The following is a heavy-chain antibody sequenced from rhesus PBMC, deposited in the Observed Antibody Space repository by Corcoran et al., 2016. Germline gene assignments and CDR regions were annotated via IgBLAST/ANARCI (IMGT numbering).Heavy chain of an antibody. J-gene: IGHJ4*01. CDR3: ARKNWNYGYYFDY. CDR1: GGSISSGYG. Sequence: QVQLQESGPGLVKPSETLSLTCAVSGGSISSGYGWSWIRQPPGKGVGWIGHIYGSIRSTYYSPSLKSRVTISQATSTNQFSLKLSSVTAADTAVYYCARKNWNYGYYFDYWGQGVLVTVSS. D-gene: IGHD1-26*01. CDR2: IYGSIRST. V-gene: IGHV4S7*01.